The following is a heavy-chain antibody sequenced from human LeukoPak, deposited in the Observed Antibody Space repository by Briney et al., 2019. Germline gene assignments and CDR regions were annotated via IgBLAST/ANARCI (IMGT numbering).Heavy chain of an antibody. D-gene: IGHD3-22*01. V-gene: IGHV3-48*03. CDR3: ARAEGDYYDSSGYPD. Sequence: GGSLRLSCVASGFIFSSYEMNWVRQTPGKGLEWLAHISSSGNSIYYADSVRGRFTISRDNAKNSVYLQMNSLRAEDTAVYYCARAEGDYYDSSGYPDWGQGTLVTVSS. CDR2: ISSSGNSI. CDR1: GFIFSSYE. J-gene: IGHJ4*02.